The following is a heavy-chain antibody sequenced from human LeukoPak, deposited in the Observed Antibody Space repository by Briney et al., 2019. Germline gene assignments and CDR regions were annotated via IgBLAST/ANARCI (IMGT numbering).Heavy chain of an antibody. CDR2: IKRDGSQK. D-gene: IGHD3-16*01. CDR3: AKCFGAYAWSAFDI. V-gene: IGHV3-7*03. Sequence: PEGSLRLSCAASGFTFSSYWMTWVRQAPGKGLEWVANIKRDGSQKYYVDSVKGRFTISRDNSKNTLYLQMNSLRAEDTAVYYCAKCFGAYAWSAFDIWGQGTMVTVSS. CDR1: GFTFSSYW. J-gene: IGHJ3*02.